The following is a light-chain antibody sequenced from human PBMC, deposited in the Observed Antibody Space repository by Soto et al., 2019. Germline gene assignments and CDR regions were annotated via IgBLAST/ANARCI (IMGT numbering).Light chain of an antibody. J-gene: IGKJ5*01. CDR2: LAS. CDR3: MKALQTHNN. Sequence: DIVTIQSTLSLGVTPGEPASISCSSSHSLLYSDGDNYLDWYLQKPGQSKQLLIYLASNRASGVHARFSGSGSGTYFTLKIRRVEAEDVGLYYCMKALQTHNNVGQGKQLEIK. CDR1: HSLLYSDGDNY. V-gene: IGKV2-28*01.